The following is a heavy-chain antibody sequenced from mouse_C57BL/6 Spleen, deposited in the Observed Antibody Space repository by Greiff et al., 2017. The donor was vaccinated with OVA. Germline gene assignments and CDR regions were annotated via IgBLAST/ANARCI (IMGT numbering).Heavy chain of an antibody. CDR2: IDPETGGT. D-gene: IGHD2-2*01. CDR3: TGGLRRLFAY. CDR1: GYTFTDYE. J-gene: IGHJ3*01. Sequence: VQLQQSGAELVRPGASVTLSCKASGYTFTDYEMHWVKQTPVHGLEWIGAIDPETGGTAYNQKFKGKAILTADKSSSTAYMELRSLTSEDSAVYYFTGGLRRLFAYWGQGTLVTVSA. V-gene: IGHV1-15*01.